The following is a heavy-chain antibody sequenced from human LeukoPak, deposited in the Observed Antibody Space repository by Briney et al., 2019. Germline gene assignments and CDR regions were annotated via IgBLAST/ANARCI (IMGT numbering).Heavy chain of an antibody. CDR3: AKDISYYDSSGTFDY. CDR1: GFTFDDYA. CDR2: ISWNSGSI. D-gene: IGHD3-22*01. J-gene: IGHJ4*02. Sequence: PGGSLRLSCAASGFTFDDYAMHWVRQAPGKGLEWVSGISWNSGSIGYADSVKGRFTISRDNAKNSLYLQMNSLRAEDTALYYCAKDISYYDSSGTFDYWGQGTLVTVSS. V-gene: IGHV3-9*01.